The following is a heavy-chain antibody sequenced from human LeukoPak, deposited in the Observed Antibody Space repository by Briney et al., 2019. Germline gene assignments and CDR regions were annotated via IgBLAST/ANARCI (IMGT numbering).Heavy chain of an antibody. CDR2: IKEDGSEK. V-gene: IGHV3-7*01. CDR3: ASHRVEMATIGAFDY. CDR1: AFTFSSYW. Sequence: GSLRLSCAASAFTFSSYWMSWVRQAPGKGLEWVANIKEDGSEKYYVDSVKGRFTISRDNAKNSLYLQMNSLRAEDTAVYYCASHRVEMATIGAFDYWGQGTLVTVSS. J-gene: IGHJ4*02. D-gene: IGHD5-24*01.